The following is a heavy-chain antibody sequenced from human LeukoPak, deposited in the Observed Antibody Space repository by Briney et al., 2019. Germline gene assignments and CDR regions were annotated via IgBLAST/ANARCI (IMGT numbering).Heavy chain of an antibody. V-gene: IGHV1-69*05. CDR3: ARSKGYYDFWSGHHDAFDI. CDR1: GGTFSSYA. Sequence: SVKVSCKASGGTFSSYAISWVRQAPGQGLEWMGRIIPIFGTANYAQKFQGRVTITTDESTSTAYMELSSLRSEDTAVYYCARSKGYYDFWSGHHDAFDIWGQGTMVAVSS. CDR2: IIPIFGTA. D-gene: IGHD3-3*01. J-gene: IGHJ3*02.